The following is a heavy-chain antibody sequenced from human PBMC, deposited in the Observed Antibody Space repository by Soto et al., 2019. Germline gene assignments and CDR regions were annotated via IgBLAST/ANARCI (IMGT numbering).Heavy chain of an antibody. J-gene: IGHJ4*02. CDR1: GGTFNTYA. Sequence: QVQLVQSGAEMKKPGSSVKVSCQSSGGTFNTYAMNWVRQAPGQCPEWMGDISPMLGAANYAPKFQGRVTITADESTGTSYMQLSSVTSEGTAIYFCAREVQVHTPAFVYWGQGTLVTVSS. V-gene: IGHV1-69*19. CDR3: AREVQVHTPAFVY. D-gene: IGHD3-10*01. CDR2: ISPMLGAA.